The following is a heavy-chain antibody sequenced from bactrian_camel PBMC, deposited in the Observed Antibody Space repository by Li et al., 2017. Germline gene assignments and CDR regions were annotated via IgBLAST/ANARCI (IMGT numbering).Heavy chain of an antibody. Sequence: VQLVESGGGSVNTGGSLTLSCVASTGYTYSNFALGWFRQTAGKEREGVAAIYTGGGSTYYADSVKGRFTISKDNVESTLYLQMNSLKPEDTSMYYCAADLPRGVDPLGEDAIHEFGYWGQGTQVTVS. D-gene: IGHD3*01. CDR3: AADLPRGVDPLGEDAIHEFGY. CDR1: TGYTYSNFA. J-gene: IGHJ6*01. V-gene: IGHV3S31*01. CDR2: IYTGGGST.